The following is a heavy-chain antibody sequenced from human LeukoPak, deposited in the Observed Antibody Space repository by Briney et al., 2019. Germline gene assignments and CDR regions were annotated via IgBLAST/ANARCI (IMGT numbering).Heavy chain of an antibody. D-gene: IGHD3-10*01. CDR1: GGSISSSSYY. Sequence: ASETLSLTCTVSGGSISSSSYYWGWIRQPPGKGLEWIGEINHSGSTNYNPSLKSRVTISVDTSKNQFSLKLSSVTAADTAVYYCARGKRPGFAHYGSGSYYTPQYYFDYWGQGTLVTVSS. CDR3: ARGKRPGFAHYGSGSYYTPQYYFDY. V-gene: IGHV4-39*07. J-gene: IGHJ4*02. CDR2: INHSGST.